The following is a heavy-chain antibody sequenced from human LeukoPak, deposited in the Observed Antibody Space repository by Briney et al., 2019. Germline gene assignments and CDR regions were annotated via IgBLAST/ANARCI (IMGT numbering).Heavy chain of an antibody. J-gene: IGHJ4*02. CDR3: ARGVYGSRSTSLADF. D-gene: IGHD3-10*01. V-gene: IGHV3-30*03. CDR1: GFTFSSYS. Sequence: GSLRLSCAASGFTFSSYSMNWVRQAPGKGLEWAAVISHDVSEKFYANPVKGRFTISRDNSKNTVYLQMNSLRPEDTAVYYCARGVYGSRSTSLADFWGQGTLVTVSS. CDR2: ISHDVSEK.